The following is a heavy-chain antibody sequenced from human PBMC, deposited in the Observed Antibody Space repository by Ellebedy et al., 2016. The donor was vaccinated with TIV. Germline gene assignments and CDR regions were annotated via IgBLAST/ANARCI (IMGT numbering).Heavy chain of an antibody. CDR3: ARNRFCSSGDCYALGY. Sequence: GESLKISCEASGFTFSNYWMHWVRQTPGKGLVWVSRLNSDGSNAVYADSVRGRFTISRDNAKNTLYLQMNSLRAEDTAVYYCARNRFCSSGDCYALGYWGQGTLVTVSS. CDR2: LNSDGSNA. D-gene: IGHD2-15*01. CDR1: GFTFSNYW. V-gene: IGHV3-74*01. J-gene: IGHJ4*02.